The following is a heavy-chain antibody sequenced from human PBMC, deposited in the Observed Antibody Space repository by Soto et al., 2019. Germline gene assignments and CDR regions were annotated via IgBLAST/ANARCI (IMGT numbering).Heavy chain of an antibody. J-gene: IGHJ4*02. CDR2: IYFSGNI. Sequence: SQTLSLTCSVAGGSISSSSNYWRWIRQHPGKGLEWIGSIYFSGNIYHNPSLKSRVTMSIDTSKKQFSLNLSSVTAADTAVYYCARLLNDRRGYYYFDCWGEGTLVTGSS. V-gene: IGHV4-39*01. CDR3: ARLLNDRRGYYYFDC. CDR1: GGSISSSSNY. D-gene: IGHD3-22*01.